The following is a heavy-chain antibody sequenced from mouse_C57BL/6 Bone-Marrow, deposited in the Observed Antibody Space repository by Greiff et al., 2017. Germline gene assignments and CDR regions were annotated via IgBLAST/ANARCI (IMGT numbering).Heavy chain of an antibody. CDR2: IDPENGDT. J-gene: IGHJ4*01. CDR3: TTDYGYGRYAMDY. D-gene: IGHD2-2*01. V-gene: IGHV14-4*01. Sequence: VQLKESGAELVRPGASVKLSCTASGFNIKDDYMHWVKQRPEQGLEWIGWIDPENGDTEYASKFQGKATITADTSSNTAYLQLSSLTSEDTAVYYCTTDYGYGRYAMDYWGQGTSVTVSS. CDR1: GFNIKDDY.